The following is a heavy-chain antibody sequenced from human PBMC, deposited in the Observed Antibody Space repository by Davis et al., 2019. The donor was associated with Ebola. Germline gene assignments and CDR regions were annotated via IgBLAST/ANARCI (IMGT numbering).Heavy chain of an antibody. CDR2: ISGSGGST. D-gene: IGHD6-6*01. J-gene: IGHJ4*02. V-gene: IGHV3-23*01. Sequence: PGGSLRLSCAASGFTFSSYAMSWVRQAPGKGLEWVSAISGSGGSTYYADSVKGRFTISRDNSKNTLYLQMNSLRAEDTAVYYCAKDLTGGSSSSGRPDFDYWGQGTLVTVSS. CDR3: AKDLTGGSSSSGRPDFDY. CDR1: GFTFSSYA.